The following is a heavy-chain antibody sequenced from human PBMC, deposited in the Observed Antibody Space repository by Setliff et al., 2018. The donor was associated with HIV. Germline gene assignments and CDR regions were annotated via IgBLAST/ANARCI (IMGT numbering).Heavy chain of an antibody. Sequence: ASVKVSCKASGYTFTDYYMHWVQQAPGKGLEWMRRVDPEDGETIYVEKFQGRVTITADTSTDTAYMELSSLRSEDTAVYYCARLLGSDSRPYIPGHWFDPWGQGTLVTVSS. J-gene: IGHJ5*02. CDR1: GYTFTDYY. CDR2: VDPEDGET. V-gene: IGHV1-69-2*01. D-gene: IGHD3-22*01. CDR3: ARLLGSDSRPYIPGHWFDP.